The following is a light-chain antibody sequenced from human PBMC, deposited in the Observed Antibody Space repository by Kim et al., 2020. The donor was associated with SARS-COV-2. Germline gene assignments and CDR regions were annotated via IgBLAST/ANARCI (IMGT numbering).Light chain of an antibody. V-gene: IGKV1-39*01. CDR2: DAS. CDR3: QQYYSSWT. CDR1: QSIGTY. J-gene: IGKJ1*01. Sequence: SASVGDRVTLTCRASQSIGTYLNWYQQKPGKAPNLLIYDASSLQSGVPSRFSGSGSGTDFTLTISSLEPEDFATYSCQQYYSSWTFGQGTKVDIK.